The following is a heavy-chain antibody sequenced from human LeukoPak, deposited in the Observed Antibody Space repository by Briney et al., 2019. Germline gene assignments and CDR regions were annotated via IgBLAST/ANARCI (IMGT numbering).Heavy chain of an antibody. CDR2: ISGYNGDT. J-gene: IGHJ3*02. D-gene: IGHD3-10*01. V-gene: IGHV1-18*04. CDR1: GYTFTTYY. Sequence: ASVKVSCKASGYTFTTYYIHWVRQAPGQGLEWMGWISGYNGDTNYAQKVQGRVTMTTDKSTSTAYMELRSLRSDDTAVYYCARCYGSGRWALDIWGQGTMVTVSS. CDR3: ARCYGSGRWALDI.